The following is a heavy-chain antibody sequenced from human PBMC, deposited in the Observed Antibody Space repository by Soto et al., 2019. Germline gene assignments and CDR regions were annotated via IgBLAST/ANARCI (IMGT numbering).Heavy chain of an antibody. CDR3: ARHHRYCSGSSCYLFDN. CDR1: GASISSHY. V-gene: IGHV4-59*08. CDR2: ISDSGTT. Sequence: SETLALTCTVSGASISSHYWSWIRQHPGKGLEWIGYISDSGTTNYNPSLKSRVTISVDTSKNQFSLKLDSMTAADTAVYYCARHHRYCSGSSCYLFDNWGQGTLVTVSS. D-gene: IGHD2-15*01. J-gene: IGHJ4*02.